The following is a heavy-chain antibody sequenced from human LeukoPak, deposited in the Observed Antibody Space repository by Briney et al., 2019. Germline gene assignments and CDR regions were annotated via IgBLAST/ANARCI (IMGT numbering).Heavy chain of an antibody. D-gene: IGHD6-13*01. J-gene: IGHJ4*02. CDR3: ASSIIAAAGTGY. CDR1: GFTFSDYY. Sequence: GGSLRLSCAASGFTFSDYYMSWIRQAPGKGLEWVSYISSSGSTIYYADSVKGRFNISRDNTKNSLYLQMNSLRAEDTAVYYCASSIIAAAGTGYWGQGTLVTVSS. V-gene: IGHV3-11*01. CDR2: ISSSGSTI.